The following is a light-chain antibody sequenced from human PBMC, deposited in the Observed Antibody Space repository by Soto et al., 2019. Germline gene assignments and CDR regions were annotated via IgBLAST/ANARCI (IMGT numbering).Light chain of an antibody. Sequence: DIPMTQSPSSLSASVGDRVTITCRASQGIINYLAWYQQKPGKVPKLLIYSASTLQSGVPSRFSGSGSGTDFTLTISSLQPEDVATYYCQKSDSDPPLFGGGTKVEIK. CDR2: SAS. V-gene: IGKV1-27*01. J-gene: IGKJ4*01. CDR3: QKSDSDPPL. CDR1: QGIINY.